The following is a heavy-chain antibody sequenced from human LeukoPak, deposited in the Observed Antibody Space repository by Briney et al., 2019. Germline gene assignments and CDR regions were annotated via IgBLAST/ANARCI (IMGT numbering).Heavy chain of an antibody. D-gene: IGHD3-22*01. V-gene: IGHV4-39*01. CDR2: IYYSGST. CDR3: ARRMDYYDSSGYYVNAFDI. CDR1: GGSISSSSYY. Sequence: SGTLSLTCTVSGGSISSSSYYWGWIRQPPGKGLEWIGSIYYSGSTYYNPSLKSRVTISVDTSKNQFSLKLSSVTAADTAVYYCARRMDYYDSSGYYVNAFDIWGQGTMVTVSS. J-gene: IGHJ3*02.